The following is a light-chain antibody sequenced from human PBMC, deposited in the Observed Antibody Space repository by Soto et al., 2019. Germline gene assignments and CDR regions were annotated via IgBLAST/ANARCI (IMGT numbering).Light chain of an antibody. CDR1: QSISSW. CDR3: QQYNSYPLT. Sequence: DIQMTQSPSTLSASVGDRVTITCRASQSISSWLAWYQQKPGKAPNLLIYKASSLESGVPSRFSGSRSATEFTLTISSLQPDDFATYYCQQYNSYPLTFGGGTKVEIK. CDR2: KAS. J-gene: IGKJ4*01. V-gene: IGKV1-5*03.